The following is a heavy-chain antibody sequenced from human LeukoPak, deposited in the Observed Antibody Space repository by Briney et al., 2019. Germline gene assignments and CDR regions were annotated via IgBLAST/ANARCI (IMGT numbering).Heavy chain of an antibody. J-gene: IGHJ6*04. CDR2: IKQDGSEK. V-gene: IGHV3-7*03. CDR3: ARDTPTPYGSGSYYTYYYYYGMYV. D-gene: IGHD3-10*01. Sequence: GGSLRLYCAASGFTFSSYWMSWVRQAPGKGLEWVANIKQDGSEKYYVDSVKGRFTISRDNAKNSLYLQMNSLRAEDTAVYYSARDTPTPYGSGSYYTYYYYYGMYVWGKGTTVTVSS. CDR1: GFTFSSYW.